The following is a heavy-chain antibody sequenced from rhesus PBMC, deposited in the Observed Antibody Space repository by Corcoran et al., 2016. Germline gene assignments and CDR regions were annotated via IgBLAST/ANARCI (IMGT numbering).Heavy chain of an antibody. J-gene: IGHJ4*01. V-gene: IGHV3S5*01. CDR2: IICGGGST. D-gene: IGHD6-13*01. CDR1: GFTFSSYG. CDR3: AKGSYSSWSVDY. Sequence: EVQLVETGGGLVQPGGSLKLSCAASGFTFSSYGMSWVRQAPGKGLEGGSAIICGGGSTYSPDSVKVRFTIARDNSKNTLSLQMNSLRAEDTAVYYCAKGSYSSWSVDYWGQGVLVTVSS.